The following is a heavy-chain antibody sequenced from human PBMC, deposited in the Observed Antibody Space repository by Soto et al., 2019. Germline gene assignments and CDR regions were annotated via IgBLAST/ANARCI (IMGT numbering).Heavy chain of an antibody. D-gene: IGHD4-17*01. Sequence: QVQLVESGGGVVQPGRSLRLSCAASGFTFSSYGMHWVRQAPGKGLEWVAVIWYDGSNKYYADSVKGRFTISRDNSKNTRYQQMNSLRAEDTAVYYCASGEPGDDAHDAFDSWGQGTMVTVSS. CDR3: ASGEPGDDAHDAFDS. CDR1: GFTFSSYG. V-gene: IGHV3-33*01. CDR2: IWYDGSNK. J-gene: IGHJ3*02.